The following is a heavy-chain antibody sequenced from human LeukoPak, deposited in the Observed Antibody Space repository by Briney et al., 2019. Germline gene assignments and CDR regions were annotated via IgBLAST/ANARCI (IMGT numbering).Heavy chain of an antibody. Sequence: ASVKVSCKASRYTFTGYYIHWVRQAPGQGLEWMGWINPNSGGTNYAQNFQGRVTMTRDTSISTPYTELNRLRSDDTAVYYCARSRPVTPYYFDSWGQGTLVTVSS. D-gene: IGHD3-10*01. V-gene: IGHV1-2*02. J-gene: IGHJ4*02. CDR2: INPNSGGT. CDR3: ARSRPVTPYYFDS. CDR1: RYTFTGYY.